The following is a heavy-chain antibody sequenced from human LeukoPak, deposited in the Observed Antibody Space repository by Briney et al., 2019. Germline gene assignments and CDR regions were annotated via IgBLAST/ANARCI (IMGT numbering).Heavy chain of an antibody. CDR2: ISWNSGSI. J-gene: IGHJ5*02. D-gene: IGHD3-3*01. CDR3: AKGAGYDFWSGSLDP. Sequence: SGGSLRLSCAVSGFTFDDYAMHWVRQAPGKGLEWVSGISWNSGSIGYADSVKGRFTISRDNAKNSLYLQMNSLRAEDMALYYCAKGAGYDFWSGSLDPWGQGTLVTVSS. CDR1: GFTFDDYA. V-gene: IGHV3-9*03.